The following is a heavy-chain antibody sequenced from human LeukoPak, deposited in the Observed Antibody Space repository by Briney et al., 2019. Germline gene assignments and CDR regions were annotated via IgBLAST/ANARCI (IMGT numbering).Heavy chain of an antibody. D-gene: IGHD2-15*01. V-gene: IGHV4-4*07. CDR3: ARWVMTGYFSGGTCYNWFDP. CDR2: IYTSGNT. CDR1: GGSISSYY. J-gene: IGHJ5*02. Sequence: SETPSLTCTVSGGSISSYYWSWIRQPAGKGLEWIGRIYTSGNTNYNPSLKRRVTMSLDKSKRKFSLKLKCVTAADTAVYYCARWVMTGYFSGGTCYNWFDPWGQGTLVTVSS.